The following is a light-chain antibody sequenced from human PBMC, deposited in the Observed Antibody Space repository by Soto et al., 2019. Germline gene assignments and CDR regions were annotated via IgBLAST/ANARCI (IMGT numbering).Light chain of an antibody. J-gene: IGLJ1*01. CDR1: SSDVGGYNY. Sequence: QSALAQPASVSGSPGQSITISCTGTSSDVGGYNYVSWYQQRPGKAPKLMIYDVSNRPSGVSNLFSGSKSGSTASLTIFGLQAEDEADYYCSSYASSSTVYVFGTGTKVTVL. CDR3: SSYASSSTVYV. CDR2: DVS. V-gene: IGLV2-14*01.